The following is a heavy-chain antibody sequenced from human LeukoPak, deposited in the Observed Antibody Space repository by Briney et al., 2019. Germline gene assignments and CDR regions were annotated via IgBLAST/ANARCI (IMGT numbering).Heavy chain of an antibody. V-gene: IGHV3-23*01. CDR3: AKALRFLEWNLFDP. Sequence: PGGSLRLSCAASGFTFSSYAMSWVRQAPGKGLEWVSAISGSGDSTYYGDSVKGRFTISRDNSKNTLYLQMNSLRAEDTAVYYCAKALRFLEWNLFDPWGQGTLVTVSS. CDR2: ISGSGDST. CDR1: GFTFSSYA. J-gene: IGHJ5*02. D-gene: IGHD3-3*01.